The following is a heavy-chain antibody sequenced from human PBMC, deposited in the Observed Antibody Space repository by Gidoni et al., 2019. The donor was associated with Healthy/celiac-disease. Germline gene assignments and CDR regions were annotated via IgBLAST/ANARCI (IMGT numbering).Heavy chain of an antibody. D-gene: IGHD6-6*01. J-gene: IGHJ5*02. CDR2: INAGNGNT. Sequence: QVQLVQSGAEVKKPGASVKVSCKASGYHFTSYAMHWVRQAPGQRLEWMGWINAGNGNTKYSQKFQGRVTITRDTSASTAYMELSSLRSEDTAVYYCARGRSSSSDWFDPWGQGTLVTVSS. CDR3: ARGRSSSSDWFDP. CDR1: GYHFTSYA. V-gene: IGHV1-3*01.